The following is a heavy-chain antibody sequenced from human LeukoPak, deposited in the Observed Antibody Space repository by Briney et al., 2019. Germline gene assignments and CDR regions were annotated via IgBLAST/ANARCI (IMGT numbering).Heavy chain of an antibody. CDR1: GGSISSYY. CDR2: IYTSGST. J-gene: IGHJ3*02. CDR3: ARNPLVGGIAFDI. D-gene: IGHD6-13*01. V-gene: IGHV4-4*09. Sequence: SVTLSLTCTVSGGSISSYYWSWIRQPPGKGLEWIGYIYTSGSTYYNPSLKSRVTISVDTSKNQFSLKLSSVTAADTAVYYCARNPLVGGIAFDIWGQGTMVTVSS.